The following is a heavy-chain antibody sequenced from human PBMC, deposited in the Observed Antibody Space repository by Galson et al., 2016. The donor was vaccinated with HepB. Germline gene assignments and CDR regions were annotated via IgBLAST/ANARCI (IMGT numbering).Heavy chain of an antibody. J-gene: IGHJ6*02. CDR3: VKSTVRHLRYSGMDV. V-gene: IGHV3-21*01. D-gene: IGHD4-11*01. CDR1: GFIFSDYS. Sequence: SLRLSCAASGFIFSDYSMSWVREAPGKGLEWVSSTGTGSTYKYYADSVKGRFTISRDDAQNPLFLQMNSLRVEDTAVYYCVKSTVRHLRYSGMDVWGQGTTVTVSS. CDR2: TGTGSTYK.